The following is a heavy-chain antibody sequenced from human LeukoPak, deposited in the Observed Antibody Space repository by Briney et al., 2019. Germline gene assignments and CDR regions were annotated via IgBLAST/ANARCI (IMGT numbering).Heavy chain of an antibody. J-gene: IGHJ4*02. CDR2: IKQDGSEK. V-gene: IGHV3-7*01. CDR1: GSTFSSYW. CDR3: AREGDGADTYYFDY. D-gene: IGHD2-21*02. Sequence: GGSLRLSCAASGSTFSSYWMSWVRQAPGKGLEWVANIKQDGSEKYYVDSVKGRFTISRDNAKNSLYLQMNSLRAEDTAVYYCAREGDGADTYYFDYWGQGTLVTVSS.